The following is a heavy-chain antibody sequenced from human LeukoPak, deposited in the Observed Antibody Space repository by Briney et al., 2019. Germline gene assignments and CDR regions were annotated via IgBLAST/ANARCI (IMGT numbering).Heavy chain of an antibody. V-gene: IGHV3-23*01. J-gene: IGHJ4*02. Sequence: GGSLRLSCAASGFTFSTFGMSWVRQAPGKGLEWVSVITRGGGSTYNADSVKGRFTISRDNSRNTLYLQMNSLRAEDTAVYYCAKHRSGNYAFDYWGQGTLVTVSS. CDR2: ITRGGGST. D-gene: IGHD1-26*01. CDR1: GFTFSTFG. CDR3: AKHRSGNYAFDY.